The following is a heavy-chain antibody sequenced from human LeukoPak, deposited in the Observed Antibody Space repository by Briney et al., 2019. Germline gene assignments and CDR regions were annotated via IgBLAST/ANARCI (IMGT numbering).Heavy chain of an antibody. J-gene: IGHJ4*02. CDR3: ARDSADNLD. Sequence: RGSLRLSCAASGFTFSSYWMSWVRQAPGKGLEWVANIKEDGSEKNYVDSVKGRFTISRDNAKNSLYLQMNSLRAEDTALYYCARDSADNLDWGQGTLVTVSS. CDR1: GFTFSSYW. D-gene: IGHD3-9*01. V-gene: IGHV3-7*01. CDR2: IKEDGSEK.